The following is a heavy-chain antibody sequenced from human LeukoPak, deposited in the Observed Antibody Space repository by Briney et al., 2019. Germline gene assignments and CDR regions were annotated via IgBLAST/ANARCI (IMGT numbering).Heavy chain of an antibody. CDR1: GFTFEDYG. V-gene: IGHV3-20*04. CDR2: ITWNGGSI. J-gene: IGHJ4*02. D-gene: IGHD4-17*01. CDR3: ARDYARPDY. Sequence: GGSLRLSCAASGFTFEDYGMSWVRQAPGKGLEWVSGITWNGGSIGYADSVKGRFTMSKDNAKNSLYLQMDSLKTEDTALYYCARDYARPDYWGQGTLVTVSS.